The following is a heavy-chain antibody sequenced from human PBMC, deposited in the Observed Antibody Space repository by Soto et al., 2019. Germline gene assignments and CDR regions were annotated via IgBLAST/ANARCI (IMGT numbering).Heavy chain of an antibody. CDR3: ARDGTGTGVYDVTDHFDS. V-gene: IGHV3-9*01. CDR2: ISWNSRGM. D-gene: IGHD1-1*01. CDR1: GFNFEDYA. J-gene: IGHJ4*02. Sequence: EVHLVESGGGLAQPGGSLRLSCVGSGFNFEDYAMHWVRQTPGKGLEWVSGISWNSRGMGYAESVKGRFSISRDNANTSVYLEMTSLRTEGTAFYYCARDGTGTGVYDVTDHFDSWGQGSLVTVSA.